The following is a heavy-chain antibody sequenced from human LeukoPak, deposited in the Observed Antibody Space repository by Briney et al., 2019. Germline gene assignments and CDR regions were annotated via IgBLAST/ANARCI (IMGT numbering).Heavy chain of an antibody. J-gene: IGHJ3*02. Sequence: PSETLSLTCTVSGGSISSYYWSWIRQPPGKGLEWIGYIYYSGSTNYNPSLKSRVTISVDTSKNQFSLKLSSVTAADTAVYYCARHVYCSSTSCYDHGAFDIWGQGTMVTVSS. V-gene: IGHV4-59*08. CDR1: GGSISSYY. D-gene: IGHD2-2*01. CDR3: ARHVYCSSTSCYDHGAFDI. CDR2: IYYSGST.